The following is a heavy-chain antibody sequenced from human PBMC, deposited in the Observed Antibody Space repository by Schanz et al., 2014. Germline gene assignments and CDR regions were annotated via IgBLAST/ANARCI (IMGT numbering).Heavy chain of an antibody. CDR1: GFSFSTYA. CDR2: ISYGGSDK. J-gene: IGHJ4*02. Sequence: QVQLVESGGGVVQPGRSLRLSCAVSGFSFSTYAMHWVRQAPGKGLEWVAVISYGGSDKYYTDSVKGHFTISRDDSKNTLYLQMNSLRAEDTAIYYCARDGRKYSSGTLDYFDNWGQGTLVTVSS. CDR3: ARDGRKYSSGTLDYFDN. D-gene: IGHD6-25*01. V-gene: IGHV3-30*04.